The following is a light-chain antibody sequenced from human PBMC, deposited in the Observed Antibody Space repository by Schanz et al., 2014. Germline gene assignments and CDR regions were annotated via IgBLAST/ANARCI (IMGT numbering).Light chain of an antibody. CDR2: GAS. J-gene: IGKJ4*01. CDR3: QHRGNWPPLT. V-gene: IGKV3-15*01. Sequence: EIVMTQSPATLSVSPGERATLSCRASQTVSSSYLAWYQQKPGQAPRLLIYGASTRATGIPARFSGSGSGTEFTLTSSSLEPEDFAVYYCQHRGNWPPLTFGGGTKVEIK. CDR1: QTVSSSY.